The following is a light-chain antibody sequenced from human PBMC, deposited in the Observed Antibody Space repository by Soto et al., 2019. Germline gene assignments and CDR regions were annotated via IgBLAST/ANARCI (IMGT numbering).Light chain of an antibody. J-gene: IGKJ5*01. CDR1: QSVSSGY. V-gene: IGKV3-20*01. Sequence: EIVLTQSPGTLSLSPGEGATLSCRASQSVSSGYLAWYQQKTGQAPRLLIRDTSTRAAGIPARFSGSGSGTDFTLTISRVEPEDFAVYYCQQHGGPPLTFGQGTRLEIK. CDR3: QQHGGPPLT. CDR2: DTS.